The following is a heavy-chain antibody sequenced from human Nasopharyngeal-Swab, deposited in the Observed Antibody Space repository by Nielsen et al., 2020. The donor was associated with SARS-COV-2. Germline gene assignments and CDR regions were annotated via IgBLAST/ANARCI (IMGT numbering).Heavy chain of an antibody. V-gene: IGHV3-30-3*01. CDR1: GFTFSSYA. D-gene: IGHD6-13*01. Sequence: GESLKISCAASGFTFSSYAMHWVRQAPGKGLEWVAVISYDGSNKYYADSVKGRFTISRDNSKNTLYLQMNSLRAEDTALYYCAREEGAAAGTGGMDVWGQGTTVTVSS. J-gene: IGHJ6*02. CDR3: AREEGAAAGTGGMDV. CDR2: ISYDGSNK.